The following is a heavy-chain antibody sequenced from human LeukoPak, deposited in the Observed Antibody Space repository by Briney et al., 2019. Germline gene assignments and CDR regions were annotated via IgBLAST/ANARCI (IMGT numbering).Heavy chain of an antibody. J-gene: IGHJ4*02. V-gene: IGHV4-39*01. CDR1: GGSISSSSYY. CDR3: ARQLGYCSSTSCYADKVDY. D-gene: IGHD2-2*01. CDR2: IYYSGST. Sequence: PSETLSLTCTVSGGSISSSSYYWGWIRQPPGKGLEWIGSIYYSGSTYYNPSLESRVTISVDTSKNQFSLKLSSVTAADTAAYYCARQLGYCSSTSCYADKVDYWGQGTLVTVSS.